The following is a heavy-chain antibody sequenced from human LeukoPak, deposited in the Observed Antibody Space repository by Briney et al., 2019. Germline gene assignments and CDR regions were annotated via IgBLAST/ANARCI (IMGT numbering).Heavy chain of an antibody. V-gene: IGHV3-30*18. CDR1: GFTFSSYG. Sequence: PGRSLRLSCAASGFTFSSYGMHWVRQAPGKGLEWVAVISHDGSNKYYADSVKGRFTISRDNSKNTLYLQMNSLRAEDTAVYYCAKDYYDSSGYYYVPDYWGQGTLVTVSS. CDR2: ISHDGSNK. D-gene: IGHD3-22*01. J-gene: IGHJ4*02. CDR3: AKDYYDSSGYYYVPDY.